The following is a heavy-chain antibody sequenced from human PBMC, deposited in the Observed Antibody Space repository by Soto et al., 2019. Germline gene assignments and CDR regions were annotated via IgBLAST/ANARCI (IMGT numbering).Heavy chain of an antibody. CDR1: GDSISSPDYY. Sequence: SEILSLTCTVSGDSISSPDYYWSWIRQAPGKGLELIGYVYYRGSIYYTPSFESRVTISVDTSKNQFSLKLNSVTAADSAMYFCARVTFTPNWFDSWGQGILVTVSS. CDR3: ARVTFTPNWFDS. CDR2: VYYRGSI. D-gene: IGHD3-3*02. V-gene: IGHV4-30-4*01. J-gene: IGHJ5*01.